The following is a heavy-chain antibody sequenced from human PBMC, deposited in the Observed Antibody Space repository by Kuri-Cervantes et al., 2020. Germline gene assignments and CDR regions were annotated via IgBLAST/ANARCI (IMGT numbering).Heavy chain of an antibody. Sequence: SETLSLTCTVSGGSVSSGSYYWSWIRQPPGKGLEWIGYIYYSGSTNYNPSLKSRVTISVDTSKNQFSLELSSVTAADTAVYYCARDGGYATRSWFDPWGQGTLVTVSS. D-gene: IGHD2-8*01. V-gene: IGHV4-61*01. CDR3: ARDGGYATRSWFDP. CDR1: GGSVSSGSYY. CDR2: IYYSGST. J-gene: IGHJ5*02.